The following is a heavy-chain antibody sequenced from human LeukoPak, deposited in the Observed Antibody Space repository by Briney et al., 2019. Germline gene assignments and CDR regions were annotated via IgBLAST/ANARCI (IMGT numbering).Heavy chain of an antibody. CDR2: IRSKANSYAT. D-gene: IGHD2/OR15-2a*01. J-gene: IGHJ4*02. CDR3: AKDFARLPQIVYFDY. Sequence: GGSLRLSCAASGFTFSGSAMHWVRQASGKGLEWVGRIRSKANSYATAYAASVKGRFTISRDDSKNTLYLQMNSLRAEDTAVYYCAKDFARLPQIVYFDYWGQGTLVTVSS. CDR1: GFTFSGSA. V-gene: IGHV3-73*01.